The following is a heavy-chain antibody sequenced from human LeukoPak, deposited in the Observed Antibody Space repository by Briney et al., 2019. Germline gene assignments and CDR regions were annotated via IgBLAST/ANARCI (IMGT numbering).Heavy chain of an antibody. Sequence: SETLSLTCAVSGGSFSGHYWGWIRQPPGKGLEWIGSIYYSGSTYYNPSLKSRVTISVDTSKNQFSLKLSSVTAADTAVYYCARHISYYYGSGSYNWGQGTLVTVSS. J-gene: IGHJ4*02. CDR3: ARHISYYYGSGSYN. CDR2: IYYSGST. D-gene: IGHD3-10*01. CDR1: GGSFSGHY. V-gene: IGHV4-39*01.